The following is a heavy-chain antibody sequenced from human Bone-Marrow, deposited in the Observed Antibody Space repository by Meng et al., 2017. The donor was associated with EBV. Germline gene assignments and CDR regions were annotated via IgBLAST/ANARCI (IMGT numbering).Heavy chain of an antibody. V-gene: IGHV3-74*01. CDR3: VRDARYCTGGLCYFSH. Sequence: EVERVESGGGLIQPGGSLGLSCAASGFTFSDYWMHWVRQAPGKGLVWVSRIKNDGSSITYADSVKGRFTISRDNAKNTLYLQMNSLRAEDTAVYYCVRDARYCTGGLCYFSHWGQGTLVTVSS. J-gene: IGHJ4*02. D-gene: IGHD2-8*02. CDR1: GFTFSDYW. CDR2: IKNDGSSI.